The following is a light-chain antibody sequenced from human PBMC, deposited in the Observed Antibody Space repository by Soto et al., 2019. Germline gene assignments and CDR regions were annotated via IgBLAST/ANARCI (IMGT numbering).Light chain of an antibody. J-gene: IGKJ4*01. CDR3: QQRSNPLT. V-gene: IGKV3-11*01. Sequence: EIVFTQSPATLSLSPGERATLSCRASQSVSSYLAWYQQKPGQAPRLLIYDASNRATGIPARFSGSGSGTDFTLTISSLEPEDFAVYYCQQRSNPLTVGGGTKVDLK. CDR2: DAS. CDR1: QSVSSY.